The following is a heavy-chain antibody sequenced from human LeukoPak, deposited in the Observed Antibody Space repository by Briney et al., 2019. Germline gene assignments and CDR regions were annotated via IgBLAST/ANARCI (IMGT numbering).Heavy chain of an antibody. D-gene: IGHD3-22*01. J-gene: IGHJ4*02. CDR3: ARVALPHYYDSSGYEYYFDY. Sequence: ASVKVSCKASGYTFTSYYMHWVRQAPGQGLEWRGIINPSGGSTSYAQKFQGRVTMTRDTSTSTVYMELSSLRSEDMAVYYCARVALPHYYDSSGYEYYFDYWGQGTLVTVSS. V-gene: IGHV1-46*01. CDR1: GYTFTSYY. CDR2: INPSGGST.